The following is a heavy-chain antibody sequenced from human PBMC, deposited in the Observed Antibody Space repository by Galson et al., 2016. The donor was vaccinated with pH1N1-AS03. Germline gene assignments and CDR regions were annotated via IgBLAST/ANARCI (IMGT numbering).Heavy chain of an antibody. V-gene: IGHV4-39*07. CDR3: EGHIGVVTAFHIY. CDR1: GGSISSSSYY. Sequence: TLSLTCTVSGGSISSSSYYWGWIRQPPGKGLEWIGSIYNSGSTYYNPSLKSRVTISVDTSKNQFSLRLSSVTAADTAVYFCEGHIGVVTAFHIYWGQGTLVTVSS. D-gene: IGHD2-21*02. CDR2: IYNSGST. J-gene: IGHJ4*02.